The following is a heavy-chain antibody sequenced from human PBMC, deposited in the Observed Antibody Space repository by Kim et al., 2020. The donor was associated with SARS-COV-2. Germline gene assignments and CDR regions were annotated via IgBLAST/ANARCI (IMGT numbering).Heavy chain of an antibody. CDR2: INQDGNQT. D-gene: IGHD2-2*01. Sequence: GGSLRLSCSASGFSFADSWMIWVRRAPGKGLEWVANINQDGNQTQYLDSLTGRFTVSRDNAQESLFLQMSSLRSDDTATYYCAKPCSRGFVNWGQGSLV. J-gene: IGHJ4*02. V-gene: IGHV3-7*05. CDR1: GFSFADSW. CDR3: AKPCSRGFVN.